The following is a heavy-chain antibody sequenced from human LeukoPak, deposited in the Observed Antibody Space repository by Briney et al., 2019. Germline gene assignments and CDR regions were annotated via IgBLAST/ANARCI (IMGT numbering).Heavy chain of an antibody. D-gene: IGHD3-10*01. J-gene: IGHJ6*02. CDR3: ASQSSEDYYYYGMDV. CDR1: GGSISSGGYS. V-gene: IGHV4-30-2*01. Sequence: SQTLSLTCAVSGGSISSGGYSWSWIRQPPGKGLEWIGYIYHSGSTNYNPSLKSRVTISVDKSKNQFSLKLSSVTAADTAVYYCASQSSEDYYYYGMDVWGQGTTVTVSS. CDR2: IYHSGST.